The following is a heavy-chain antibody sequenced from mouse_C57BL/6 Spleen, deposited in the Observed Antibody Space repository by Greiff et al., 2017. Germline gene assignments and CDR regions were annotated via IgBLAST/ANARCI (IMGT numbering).Heavy chain of an antibody. CDR2: IWSGGST. J-gene: IGHJ2*01. V-gene: IGHV2-2*01. Sequence: QVHVKQSGPGLVQPSPSLSITCTASGFSLTSYGVHWVRQSPGKGLEWLGVIWSGGSTDYNAAIISRLSISKDNSKSQVFFKMNSLQADDTAIYYCAYAGLYYFDYWGQGPTLTVSS. CDR3: AYAGLYYFDY. CDR1: GFSLTSYG.